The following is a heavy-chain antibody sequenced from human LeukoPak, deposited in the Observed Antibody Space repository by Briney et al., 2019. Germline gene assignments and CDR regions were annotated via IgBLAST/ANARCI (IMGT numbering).Heavy chain of an antibody. V-gene: IGHV3-48*02. D-gene: IGHD3-3*01. CDR1: GFTFSSYS. CDR3: ARDERRYYDFWSGYSHYYMDV. CDR2: ISSSSSTI. J-gene: IGHJ6*03. Sequence: GGSLRLSSAASGFTFSSYSMNWVRQAPGKGLEWVSYISSSSSTIYYADSVKGRFTISRDNAKNSLYLQMNSLRDEDTAVYYCARDERRYYDFWSGYSHYYMDVWGKGTTVTVSS.